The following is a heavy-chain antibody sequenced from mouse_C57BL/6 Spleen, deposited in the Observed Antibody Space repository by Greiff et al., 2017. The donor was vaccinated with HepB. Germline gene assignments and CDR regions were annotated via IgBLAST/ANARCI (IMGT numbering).Heavy chain of an antibody. CDR2: IDPSDSYT. CDR1: GYTFTSYW. CDR3: ARSNPDGYYVAY. D-gene: IGHD2-3*01. Sequence: VQLQQPGAELVRPGTSVKLSCKASGYTFTSYWMHWVKQRPGQGLEWIGVIDPSDSYTNYNQKFKGKATLTVDTSSSTAYMQLSSLTSEDSAVYYCARSNPDGYYVAYWGQGTLVTVSA. J-gene: IGHJ3*01. V-gene: IGHV1-59*01.